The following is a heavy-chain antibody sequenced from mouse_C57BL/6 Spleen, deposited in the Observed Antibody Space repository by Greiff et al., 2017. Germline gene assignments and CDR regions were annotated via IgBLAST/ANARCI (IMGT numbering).Heavy chain of an antibody. D-gene: IGHD1-1*01. CDR3: ARGNYGSPAMGY. V-gene: IGHV1-80*01. J-gene: IGHJ4*01. Sequence: QVHVKQSGAELVKPGASVKISCKASGYAFSSYWLNWVKQRPGKGLEWIGQIYPGDGDTNYNGKFTGKATLTADKSSSTAYMQLSSLTSEDSAVYFCARGNYGSPAMGYWGQGTSVTVSS. CDR2: IYPGDGDT. CDR1: GYAFSSYW.